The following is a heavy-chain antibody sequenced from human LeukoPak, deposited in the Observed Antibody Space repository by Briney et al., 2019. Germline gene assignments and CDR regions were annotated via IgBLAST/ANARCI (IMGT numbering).Heavy chain of an antibody. Sequence: PSETLSLTCTVSGGSISYYSWSWIRQPAGKGLEWIGRIYTSGSTNYNPSLKSRVTMSVDTSKNQFSLKLSSVTAADTAVYFCARGYDFWSGYPLDFWGQGTLVTVSS. V-gene: IGHV4-4*07. CDR2: IYTSGST. J-gene: IGHJ4*02. D-gene: IGHD3-3*01. CDR3: ARGYDFWSGYPLDF. CDR1: GGSISYYS.